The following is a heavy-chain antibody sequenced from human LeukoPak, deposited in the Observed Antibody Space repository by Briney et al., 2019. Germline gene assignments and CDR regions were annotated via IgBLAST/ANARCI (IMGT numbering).Heavy chain of an antibody. J-gene: IGHJ4*02. CDR1: GYTFTSYG. V-gene: IGHV1-18*01. CDR2: ISAYNGNT. Sequence: ASVKVSXKASGYTFTSYGISWVRRAPGQGLEWMGWISAYNGNTNYAQKLQGRVTMTTDTSTSTAYMELRGLRSDDTAVYYCARRGYDFWSGLLSGYFDYWGQGTLVTVSS. D-gene: IGHD3-3*01. CDR3: ARRGYDFWSGLLSGYFDY.